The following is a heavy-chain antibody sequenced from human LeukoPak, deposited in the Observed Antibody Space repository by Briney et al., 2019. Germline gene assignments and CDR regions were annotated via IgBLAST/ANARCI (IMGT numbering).Heavy chain of an antibody. V-gene: IGHV3-21*01. CDR3: ARGMITFLGIDY. CDR1: GFTFSSYS. J-gene: IGHJ4*02. D-gene: IGHD3-16*01. CDR2: ISSSSSYI. Sequence: PGGSLRLSCAASGFTFSSYSMNWVRQAPGKGLEWVSSISSSSSYIYYADSVKGRFTISRDNAKNSLYLQMNSLRAEDTAVYYCARGMITFLGIDYWGQGTLVTVSS.